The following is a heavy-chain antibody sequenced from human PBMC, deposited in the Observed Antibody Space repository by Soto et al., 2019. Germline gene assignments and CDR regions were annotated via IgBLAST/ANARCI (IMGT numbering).Heavy chain of an antibody. D-gene: IGHD4-17*01. J-gene: IGHJ2*01. CDR3: AAGSKGNGDYGYWYFDL. CDR1: GYIFSANY. V-gene: IGHV1-2*02. CDR2: INPHSGNT. Sequence: ASVKVSCKASGYIFSANYIHWVRQAPGQGLEWLGWINPHSGNTNYAQKFQERVTITRDMSTSTAYMELSSLRSEDTAVYYCAAGSKGNGDYGYWYFDLWGRGTLVTVSS.